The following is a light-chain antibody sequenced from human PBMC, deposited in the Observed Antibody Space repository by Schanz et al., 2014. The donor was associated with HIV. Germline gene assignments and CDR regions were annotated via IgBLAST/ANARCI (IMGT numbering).Light chain of an antibody. CDR1: SNDVGNYRL. Sequence: QSALTQPASVSGSPGQSITLSCTGTSNDVGNYRLVSWYQQHPGKAPKLMIYEVTRRPSGVSNRFSGSKSGNTASLTISGLQAEDEADYYCSSYTSSSSLYVFGTGTKLTVL. J-gene: IGLJ1*01. V-gene: IGLV2-14*02. CDR2: EVT. CDR3: SSYTSSSSLYV.